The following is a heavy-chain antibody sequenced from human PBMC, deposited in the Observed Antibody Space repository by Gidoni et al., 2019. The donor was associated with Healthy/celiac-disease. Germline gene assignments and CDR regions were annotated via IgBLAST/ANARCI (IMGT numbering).Heavy chain of an antibody. D-gene: IGHD6-19*01. Sequence: EVQLLESGGGLVQPGGSLRLSCAASGFTFSSYAMSWVRQAQGKGLEWVSGISGSGGNTYYADSVKGRFTISRDSSKNTLYLQMNSLRAEDTAVYYCAKDQYSNGWYYFDYWGQGTLVTFSS. V-gene: IGHV3-23*01. CDR1: GFTFSSYA. CDR3: AKDQYSNGWYYFDY. J-gene: IGHJ4*02. CDR2: ISGSGGNT.